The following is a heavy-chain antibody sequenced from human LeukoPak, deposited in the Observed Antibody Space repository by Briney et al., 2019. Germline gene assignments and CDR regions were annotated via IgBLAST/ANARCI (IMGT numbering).Heavy chain of an antibody. J-gene: IGHJ4*02. CDR1: GFTFSNAW. D-gene: IGHD2-2*01. Sequence: GGSLRLSCAASGFTFSNAWMSWVRQAPGKGLEWVGRIKSKTDGWTTDYAAPVKGRFTISRDDSKNTLYLQMNSLKTEDTAVYYCTTVYRYCSSTSCGPDYWGQGTLVTVSS. CDR2: IKSKTDGWTT. CDR3: TTVYRYCSSTSCGPDY. V-gene: IGHV3-15*01.